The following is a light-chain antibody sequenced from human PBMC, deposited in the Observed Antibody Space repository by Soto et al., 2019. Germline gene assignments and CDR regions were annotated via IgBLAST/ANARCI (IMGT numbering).Light chain of an antibody. J-gene: IGLJ2*01. CDR3: QSYDSSLSVV. Sequence: QAVVTQPPSVSGAPGQRVTISCTGSSSNIGAGYDVHWYQHLPGTAPKLLIYDNTNRPSGVPDRFSGSKSGTSASLAITGLLAEDEADYYCQSYDSSLSVVFGGGTKVTVL. CDR1: SSNIGAGYD. CDR2: DNT. V-gene: IGLV1-40*01.